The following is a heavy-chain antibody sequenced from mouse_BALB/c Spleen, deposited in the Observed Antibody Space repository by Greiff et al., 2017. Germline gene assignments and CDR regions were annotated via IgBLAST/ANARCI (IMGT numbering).Heavy chain of an antibody. CDR1: GYSITSDYA. J-gene: IGHJ2*01. V-gene: IGHV3-2*02. D-gene: IGHD4-1*01. CDR3: ARAPSNWFDY. Sequence: EVKLQESGPGLVKPSQSLSLTCTVTGYSITSDYAWNWIRQFPGNKLEWMGYISYSGSTSYNPSLKSRISITRDTSKNQFFLQLNSVTTEDTATYYCARAPSNWFDYWGQGTTLTVSS. CDR2: ISYSGST.